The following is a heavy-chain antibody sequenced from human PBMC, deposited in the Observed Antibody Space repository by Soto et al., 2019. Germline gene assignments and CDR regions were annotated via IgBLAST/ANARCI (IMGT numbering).Heavy chain of an antibody. CDR3: ARESPPITTPYYDISNYVVAVNCQH. D-gene: IGHD3-22*01. V-gene: IGHV3-48*03. Sequence: QSGGSLRLSCAASGFTFSSYGMNWVRQAPGKGLEWVSYISGSGSTIYYADSVKGRFTISRDNAKNSLYLQMNSLRAEDTAVYYCARESPPITTPYYDISNYVVAVNCQHWGQGTLVTVSS. CDR2: ISGSGSTI. CDR1: GFTFSSYG. J-gene: IGHJ1*01.